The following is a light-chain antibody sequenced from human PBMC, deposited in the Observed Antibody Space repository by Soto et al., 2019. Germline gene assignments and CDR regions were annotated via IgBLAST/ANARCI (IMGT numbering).Light chain of an antibody. Sequence: EIVMTQSPPTLSVSPGERATLSCRASQNVENKLAWCQQKPGQAPRLLIFGASYRATGIPARFSGSGSGTEFNLTISSLQSEDFAVYFCQQYDDWLRLTFGGGTKVDI. V-gene: IGKV3D-15*01. CDR2: GAS. CDR3: QQYDDWLRLT. J-gene: IGKJ4*01. CDR1: QNVENK.